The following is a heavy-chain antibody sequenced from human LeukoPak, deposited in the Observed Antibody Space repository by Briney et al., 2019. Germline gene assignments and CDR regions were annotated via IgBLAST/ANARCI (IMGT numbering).Heavy chain of an antibody. V-gene: IGHV4-34*01. Sequence: SETLSLTCAVYGGSFSGYYWSWIRQPPGKGLEWIGEINHSGSTNYNPSLKSRVTISVDTSKNQFSLKLSSVTAADTAVYYCTLGVMAAARDDYWGQGTLVTVSS. CDR2: INHSGST. CDR1: GGSFSGYY. CDR3: TLGVMAAARDDY. D-gene: IGHD6-25*01. J-gene: IGHJ4*02.